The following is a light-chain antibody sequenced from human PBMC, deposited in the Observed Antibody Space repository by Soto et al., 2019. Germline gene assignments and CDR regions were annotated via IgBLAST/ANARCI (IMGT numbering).Light chain of an antibody. CDR1: ENVRTF. CDR2: GAS. Sequence: EVVLTQSPATLSLSPGERATLSCRASENVRTFVDWYQQKPGQAPRLLIHGASNRATGIPDRFSGSGSGTDFTLTISNLEPEDFAVYYCQQYNTWPPITFGQGTRLEIK. V-gene: IGKV3-11*01. J-gene: IGKJ5*01. CDR3: QQYNTWPPIT.